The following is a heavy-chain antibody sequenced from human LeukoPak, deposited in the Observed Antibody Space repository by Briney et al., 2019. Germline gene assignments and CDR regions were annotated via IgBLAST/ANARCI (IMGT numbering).Heavy chain of an antibody. Sequence: KPSETLSLTCTVSGGSISSYYWSRIRQPPGKGLEWIGYIYYSGSTNYNPSLKSRVTTSVDTSKNQFSLKLSSVTAADTAVYYCARARYTAMITQWGQGTLVTVSS. D-gene: IGHD5-18*01. CDR1: GGSISSYY. CDR2: IYYSGST. J-gene: IGHJ4*02. V-gene: IGHV4-59*12. CDR3: ARARYTAMITQ.